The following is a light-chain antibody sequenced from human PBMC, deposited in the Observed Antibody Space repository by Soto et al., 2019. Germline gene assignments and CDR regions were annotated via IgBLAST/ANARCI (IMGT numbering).Light chain of an antibody. CDR3: HQFGYSPRT. J-gene: IGKJ1*01. Sequence: EIVLTQSPATLSLSPGERATLSCRASQSVSSYLAWYQQKPGQSPRLLISDASNRATGIPARFTGSGSGTDFTLTISSLEPEDFAVYYCHQFGYSPRTFGQGTKVDIK. CDR1: QSVSSY. V-gene: IGKV3-11*01. CDR2: DAS.